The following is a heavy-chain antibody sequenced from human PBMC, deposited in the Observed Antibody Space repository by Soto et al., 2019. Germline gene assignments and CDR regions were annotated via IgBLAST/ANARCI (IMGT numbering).Heavy chain of an antibody. Sequence: LRLSCAASGFTVSSNYMSWVRQAPGKGLEWVSVIYSGGSTYYADSVKGRFTISRDNSKNTLYLQMNSLRAEDTAVYYCARDRAYYGSGSNYYYYGMDVWGQGTTVTVSS. J-gene: IGHJ6*02. V-gene: IGHV3-53*01. D-gene: IGHD3-10*01. CDR1: GFTVSSNY. CDR3: ARDRAYYGSGSNYYYYGMDV. CDR2: IYSGGST.